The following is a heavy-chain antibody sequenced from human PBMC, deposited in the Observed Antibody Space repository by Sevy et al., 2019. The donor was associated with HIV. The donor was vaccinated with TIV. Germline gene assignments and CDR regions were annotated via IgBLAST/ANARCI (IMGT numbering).Heavy chain of an antibody. CDR3: AGPLYNWNDGDVFDL. J-gene: IGHJ3*01. D-gene: IGHD1-1*01. CDR1: GFSISSHY. CDR2: IYIGGST. V-gene: IGHV3-66*02. Sequence: GGSLRLSCAASGFSISSHYMSWVRQAPGKGLEWVSVIYIGGSTHFANSVKGRCTLSRDNSKNTLYLEMNSLTAEDTAVYYCAGPLYNWNDGDVFDLWGQGTVVTVSS.